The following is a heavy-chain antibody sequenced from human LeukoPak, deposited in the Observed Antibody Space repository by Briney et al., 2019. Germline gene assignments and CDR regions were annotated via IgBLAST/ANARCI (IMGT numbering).Heavy chain of an antibody. V-gene: IGHV1-18*01. Sequence: ASVKVSCKASGYTFTSYGISWVRQAPGQGFEWMGWISAYNGNTNYAQKLQGRVTMTTDTSTSTAYMELRSLRSDDTAVYYCARALVVVPAAHMAPYYYYMDVWGKGTTVTVSS. D-gene: IGHD2-2*01. J-gene: IGHJ6*03. CDR3: ARALVVVPAAHMAPYYYYMDV. CDR2: ISAYNGNT. CDR1: GYTFTSYG.